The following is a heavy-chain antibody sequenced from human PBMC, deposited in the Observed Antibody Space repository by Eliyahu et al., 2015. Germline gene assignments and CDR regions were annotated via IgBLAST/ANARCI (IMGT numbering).Heavy chain of an antibody. D-gene: IGHD3-16*02. J-gene: IGHJ4*02. CDR3: ARGLNVHYDYVWGSYRPYYFDY. V-gene: IGHV4-34*01. CDR1: GGSFSGYY. Sequence: QVQLQQWGAGLLKPSETLSLTCAVYGGSFSGYYWSXIREPPGKGXEWIGEINHSGSTNYNPSLKSRVTISVDTSKNQFSLKLSSVTAADTAVYYCARGLNVHYDYVWGSYRPYYFDYWGQGTLVTVSS. CDR2: INHSGST.